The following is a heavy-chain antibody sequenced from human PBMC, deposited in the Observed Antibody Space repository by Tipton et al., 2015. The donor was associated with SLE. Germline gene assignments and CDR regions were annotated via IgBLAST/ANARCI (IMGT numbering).Heavy chain of an antibody. CDR1: GFTFSWYA. CDR3: ARVVITEYSDYYMDV. V-gene: IGHV3-64*01. D-gene: IGHD2-21*01. J-gene: IGHJ6*03. CDR2: ISDDGGRT. Sequence: SLRLSCAASGFTFSWYAMHWVRQAPGQGLEYVSSISDDGGRTYYANSVKGRFLISRDNSKNTLYLQMGSLRPEDMAIYFCARVVITEYSDYYMDVWGQGTTVTVSS.